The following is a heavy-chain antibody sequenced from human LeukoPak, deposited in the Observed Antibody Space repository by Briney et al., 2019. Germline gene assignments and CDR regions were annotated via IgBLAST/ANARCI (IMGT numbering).Heavy chain of an antibody. CDR1: GFTFSSYA. V-gene: IGHV3-30-3*01. D-gene: IGHD6-6*01. CDR3: ARDPYRSSSHHGY. CDR2: ISYDGSNK. J-gene: IGHJ4*02. Sequence: GGSLRLSCAASGFTFSSYAMHWVRQAPGKGLEWVAVISYDGSNKYYADSVKGRFTVSRDNSKSTLYLQMNSLRAEDTAVYYCARDPYRSSSHHGYWGQGTLVTVSS.